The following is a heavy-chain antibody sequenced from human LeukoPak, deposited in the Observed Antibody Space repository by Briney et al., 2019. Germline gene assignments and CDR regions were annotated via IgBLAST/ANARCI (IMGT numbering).Heavy chain of an antibody. V-gene: IGHV4-34*01. CDR2: INHSGST. CDR3: ARDRGDTQPCIALDN. D-gene: IGHD5-18*01. Sequence: SETLLLTCAVYGGSLSGDYWSWIRQPPGKGLEWIGEINHSGSTNYNPSLKSRVTISVDTSKNQFSLKLSSVTAADTAVYYCARDRGDTQPCIALDNWGPKALVTVSS. J-gene: IGHJ4*03. CDR1: GGSLSGDY.